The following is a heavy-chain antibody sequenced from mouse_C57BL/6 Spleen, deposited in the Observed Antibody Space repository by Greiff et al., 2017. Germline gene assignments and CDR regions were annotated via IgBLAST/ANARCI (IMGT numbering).Heavy chain of an antibody. V-gene: IGHV1-55*01. D-gene: IGHD1-1*02. CDR3: ARVKVVAMAY. CDR2: INPGSGST. CDR1: GYTFTSYW. Sequence: QVQLQQPGAELVKPGASVKLSCKASGYTFTSYWINWVKQRHGQGLEWIGDINPGSGSTNYNEKFKSKATLTVGTSSSTAYMQLSNLASVDSAVEYCARVKVVAMAYWGQGTSVTVS. J-gene: IGHJ4*01.